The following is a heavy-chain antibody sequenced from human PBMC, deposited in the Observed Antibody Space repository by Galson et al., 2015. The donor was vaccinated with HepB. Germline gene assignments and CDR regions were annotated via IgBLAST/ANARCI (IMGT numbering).Heavy chain of an antibody. Sequence: SLRLSCAASGFTFSSYSMNWVRQAPGKGLEWVSSISSSSSYIYYADSVKGRFTISRDNAKNSLYLQMNSLRAEDTAVYYCARDLHSYYGSGSYVFESIDYWGQGTLVTVSS. J-gene: IGHJ4*02. V-gene: IGHV3-21*01. CDR1: GFTFSSYS. D-gene: IGHD3-10*01. CDR2: ISSSSSYI. CDR3: ARDLHSYYGSGSYVFESIDY.